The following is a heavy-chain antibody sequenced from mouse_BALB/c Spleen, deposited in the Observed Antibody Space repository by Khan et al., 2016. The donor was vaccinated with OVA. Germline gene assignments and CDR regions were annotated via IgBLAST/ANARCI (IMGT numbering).Heavy chain of an antibody. J-gene: IGHJ3*01. V-gene: IGHV2-2*02. D-gene: IGHD2-4*01. Sequence: VELVESGPGLVQPSQSLSITCTVSGFSLNYYGVHWVRQSPGKGLEWLGVIWSGGSTDYNAPFLSRLSISKDKSKSQVFFKMKCLQANDTAIYNWARNYDYDEGLAYWGQGTLVTVSA. CDR1: GFSLNYYG. CDR2: IWSGGST. CDR3: ARNYDYDEGLAY.